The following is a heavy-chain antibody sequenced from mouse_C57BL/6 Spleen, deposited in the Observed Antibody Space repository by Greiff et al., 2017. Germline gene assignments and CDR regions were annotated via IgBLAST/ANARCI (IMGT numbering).Heavy chain of an antibody. Sequence: DVKLVESGGGLVKPGGSLKLSCAASGFTFSSYAMSWVRQTPEKRLEWVATISDGGSYTYYPDNVKGRFTISRDNAKNNLYLQMSHLKSEDTAMYYCARDYGSSPFDYWGQGTTLTVSS. CDR2: ISDGGSYT. J-gene: IGHJ2*01. CDR3: ARDYGSSPFDY. CDR1: GFTFSSYA. V-gene: IGHV5-4*01. D-gene: IGHD1-1*01.